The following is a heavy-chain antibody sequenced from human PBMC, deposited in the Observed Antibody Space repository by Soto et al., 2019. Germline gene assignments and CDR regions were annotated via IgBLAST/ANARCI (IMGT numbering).Heavy chain of an antibody. CDR3: ARGGYSYLSASPYYYGVDV. CDR2: IYYSGST. CDR1: GGSISSGGYY. Sequence: PSETLSLTCTVSGGSISSGGYYWSWSRQHPGKGLEWIGYIYYSGSTYYNPSLKSRVTISVDTSKNQFSLKLSSVTAADTAVYYCARGGYSYLSASPYYYGVDVWGQGTTVTVSS. V-gene: IGHV4-31*02. D-gene: IGHD5-18*01. J-gene: IGHJ6*02.